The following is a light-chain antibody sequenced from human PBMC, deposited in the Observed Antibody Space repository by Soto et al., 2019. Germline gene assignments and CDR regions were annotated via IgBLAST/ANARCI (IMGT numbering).Light chain of an antibody. V-gene: IGLV2-14*03. J-gene: IGLJ1*01. CDR1: SSDVGAYNF. CDR3: SAYTASRTYV. Sequence: QSALTQPASVSGSPGQSITISCTGTSSDVGAYNFVSWHQQHPGKAPKLMIYNVYDRPSGISYRFSGSKSGNTASLTISGLQGEDEADYYCSAYTASRTYVFGNGTKVT. CDR2: NVY.